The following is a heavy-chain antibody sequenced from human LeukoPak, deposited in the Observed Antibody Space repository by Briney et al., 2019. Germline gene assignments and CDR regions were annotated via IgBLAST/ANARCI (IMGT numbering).Heavy chain of an antibody. J-gene: IGHJ4*02. CDR2: IYTTGST. D-gene: IGHD3-9*01. Sequence: PSETLSLTCTLSRGSISSYNWSWIRQPAGEGLEWIWRIYTTGSTHYNPSLKSRVTMSVDPSKNQFSLKLSSVTAADTAVYYCARSGPAGFESGYWGQGTLVTVSS. CDR1: RGSISSYN. CDR3: ARSGPAGFESGY. V-gene: IGHV4-4*07.